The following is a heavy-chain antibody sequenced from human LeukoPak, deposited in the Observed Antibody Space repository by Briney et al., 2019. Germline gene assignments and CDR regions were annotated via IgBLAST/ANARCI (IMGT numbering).Heavy chain of an antibody. J-gene: IGHJ5*02. CDR3: ARHAGGATGPYDWFDP. V-gene: IGHV4-39*01. CDR1: GGSISSSSYY. D-gene: IGHD1-26*01. CDR2: IYYSGST. Sequence: SETLSLTCTVSGGSISSSSYYWGWIRQPSGKGLVWIGSIYYSGSTYYNPSLKSRVTISVDTSKNQFSLKLSSVTAADTAVYYCARHAGGATGPYDWFDPWGQGTLVTVSS.